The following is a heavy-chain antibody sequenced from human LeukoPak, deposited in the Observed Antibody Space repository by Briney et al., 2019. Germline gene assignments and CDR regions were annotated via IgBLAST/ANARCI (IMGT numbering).Heavy chain of an antibody. Sequence: GGSLRLSCAASGFTFSSYSMNWVRQAPGKGLEWVSSISSSSSYIYYADSVKGRFTISRDNAKNSLYLQMNSLRAEDTAVYYCASQGFITMVRGVTRFDYWGQGTLVTVSS. V-gene: IGHV3-21*01. D-gene: IGHD3-10*01. CDR3: ASQGFITMVRGVTRFDY. J-gene: IGHJ4*02. CDR1: GFTFSSYS. CDR2: ISSSSSYI.